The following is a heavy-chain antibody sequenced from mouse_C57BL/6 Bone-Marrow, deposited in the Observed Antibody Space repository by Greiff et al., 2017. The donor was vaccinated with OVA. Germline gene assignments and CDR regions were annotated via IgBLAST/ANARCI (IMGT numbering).Heavy chain of an antibody. CDR1: GFTFSSYA. Sequence: EVNLVESGEGLVKPGGSLKLSCAASGFTFSSYAMSWVRQTPEKRLEWVAYISSGGDYIYYADTVKGRFTISRDNARNTLYLQMSSLKSEDTAMYYCTRYDYDGPYAMDYWGQGTSVTVSS. CDR2: ISSGGDYI. V-gene: IGHV5-9-1*02. CDR3: TRYDYDGPYAMDY. D-gene: IGHD2-4*01. J-gene: IGHJ4*01.